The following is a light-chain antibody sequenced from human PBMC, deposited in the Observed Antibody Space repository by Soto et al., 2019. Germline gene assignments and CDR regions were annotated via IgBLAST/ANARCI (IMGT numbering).Light chain of an antibody. CDR1: QSVSSSY. J-gene: IGKJ1*01. CDR2: GAA. V-gene: IGKV3-20*01. CDR3: QQYGSSPSWT. Sequence: EIVLTQSPGTMSLSPGERATLSCRASQSVSSSYLAWYQQKPGQAPRLLIYGAASRATVIPDTFSGSGAGTDFTPTISRLEPEDFAVYYCQQYGSSPSWTFGQGTKV.